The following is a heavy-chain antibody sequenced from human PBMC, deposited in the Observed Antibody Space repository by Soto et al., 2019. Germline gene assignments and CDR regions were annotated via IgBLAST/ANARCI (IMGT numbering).Heavy chain of an antibody. CDR2: IYYSGST. D-gene: IGHD3-3*01. V-gene: IGHV4-59*01. Sequence: SETLSLTCTVSGGSISSYYWSWIRQPPGKGLEWIGYIYYSGSTNYNPSLKSRVTISVGTSKNQFSLKLSSVTAADTAVYYCARGSIFGVVIPRNNWFDPWGQGTLVTVSS. CDR3: ARGSIFGVVIPRNNWFDP. J-gene: IGHJ5*02. CDR1: GGSISSYY.